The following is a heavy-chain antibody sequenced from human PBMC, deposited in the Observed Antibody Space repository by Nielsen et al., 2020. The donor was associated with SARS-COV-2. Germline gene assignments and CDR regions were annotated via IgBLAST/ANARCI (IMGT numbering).Heavy chain of an antibody. D-gene: IGHD2-2*01. V-gene: IGHV3-21*01. CDR3: ARGDRCSSTSCYLPAFSYFDY. Sequence: GESLKISCAASGFTFSSYSMNWVRQAPGKGLEWVSSISSSSSYIYYADSVKGRFTISRDNAKNSLYLQMNSLRAEDTAVYYCARGDRCSSTSCYLPAFSYFDYWGQGTLVTVSS. J-gene: IGHJ4*02. CDR1: GFTFSSYS. CDR2: ISSSSSYI.